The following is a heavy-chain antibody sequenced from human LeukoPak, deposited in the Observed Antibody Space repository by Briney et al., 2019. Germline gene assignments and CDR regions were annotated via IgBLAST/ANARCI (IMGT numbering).Heavy chain of an antibody. Sequence: GGSLRLSCAASGFTFSGSAMHWVRQVSGKGLEWVGRIRSKANSYATAYAASVKDRFTISRDDSKNTAYLQMNSLKTEDTAVYYCTRLGEYTSSWDDYWGQGTLVTVSS. CDR1: GFTFSGSA. J-gene: IGHJ4*02. D-gene: IGHD6-13*01. CDR2: IRSKANSYAT. V-gene: IGHV3-73*01. CDR3: TRLGEYTSSWDDY.